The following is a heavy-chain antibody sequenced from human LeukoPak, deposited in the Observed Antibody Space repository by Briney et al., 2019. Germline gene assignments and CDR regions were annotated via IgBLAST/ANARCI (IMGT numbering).Heavy chain of an antibody. J-gene: IGHJ3*02. CDR2: IYTTGST. D-gene: IGHD5-24*01. CDR1: GSSIGAYS. CDR3: ARHRAEMATITDDAFDM. Sequence: SETLSLTCTVSGSSIGAYSWSWIRQPPGKGLEWIGYIYTTGSTHHNPSLKSRVTMSLDRSKNQLSLRLTYVTAADTAVFYCARHRAEMATITDDAFDMWGRGTMVTVSS. V-gene: IGHV4-4*09.